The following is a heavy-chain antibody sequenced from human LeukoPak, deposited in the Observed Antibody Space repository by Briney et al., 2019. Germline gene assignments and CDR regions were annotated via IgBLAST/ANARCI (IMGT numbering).Heavy chain of an antibody. CDR3: AKVITMVDY. CDR2: ISGSGGGT. V-gene: IGHV3-23*01. Sequence: PGGSLRLSCAAPGFTFSSYAMTWVRQAPGKGLEWVSAISGSGGGTYYADSVKGRFTISGDNSKNTLYLQLSSLRAEDTAVYYCAKVITMVDYWGQGTLVTVSS. J-gene: IGHJ4*02. D-gene: IGHD3-10*01. CDR1: GFTFSSYA.